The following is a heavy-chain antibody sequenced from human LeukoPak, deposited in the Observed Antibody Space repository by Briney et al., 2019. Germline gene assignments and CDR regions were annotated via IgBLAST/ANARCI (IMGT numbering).Heavy chain of an antibody. V-gene: IGHV4-59*01. CDR1: GGSMRSCY. CDR2: IYYSGTT. Sequence: SETLSLTCTVSGGSMRSCYWSWIRQPPGKGLEWIGYIYYSGTTKYNPSLKSRVTISVDTSKNQFSLKLNSLTAADTAVYYCARGHTESADDYGNWFHPWGQGTLVTVSS. J-gene: IGHJ5*02. D-gene: IGHD5-12*01. CDR3: ARGHTESADDYGNWFHP.